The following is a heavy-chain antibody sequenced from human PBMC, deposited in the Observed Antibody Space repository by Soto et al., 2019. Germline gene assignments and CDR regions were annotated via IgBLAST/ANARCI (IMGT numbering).Heavy chain of an antibody. Sequence: PSETLCLTCTVSGGSIRSSSYYWGWIRQPPGKGLEWIGIIYYSGNTYYNPSLKSRLTISADTSKNQFSLRLSSVTAADTAVYYCARAPGDYFDYWGQGTLVTVSS. CDR3: ARAPGDYFDY. D-gene: IGHD4-17*01. J-gene: IGHJ4*02. CDR2: IYYSGNT. CDR1: GGSIRSSSYY. V-gene: IGHV4-39*01.